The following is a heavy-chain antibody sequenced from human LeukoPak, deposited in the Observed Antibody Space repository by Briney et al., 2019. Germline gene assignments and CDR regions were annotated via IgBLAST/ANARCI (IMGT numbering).Heavy chain of an antibody. CDR2: VNPNSGGT. CDR3: ARDQGYYYDSSGYYGPDY. J-gene: IGHJ4*02. CDR1: GYTFTGYY. V-gene: IGHV1-2*02. D-gene: IGHD3-22*01. Sequence: ASVKVSCKASGYTFTGYYMHWVRQAPGQGLEWMGWVNPNSGGTNFAQKFQGRVTMTRDTSISTAYMELSRLRSDDTAVYYCARDQGYYYDSSGYYGPDYWGQGTLVTVSS.